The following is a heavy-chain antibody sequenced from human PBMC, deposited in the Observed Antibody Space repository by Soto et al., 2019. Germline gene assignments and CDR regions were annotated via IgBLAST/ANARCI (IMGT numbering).Heavy chain of an antibody. D-gene: IGHD3-16*01. Sequence: QVQLVQSGAEVKKPGSSVKVSCKASGGSFSSYAISWVRQAPGQGLEWMGGIIPIFGTANYAQKFQGRVTITADESTSTAYMKLSSLRCEDTAVYYCARDRGDQRGIRTLDYWGQGTLVTVSS. J-gene: IGHJ4*02. CDR2: IIPIFGTA. CDR1: GGSFSSYA. CDR3: ARDRGDQRGIRTLDY. V-gene: IGHV1-69*12.